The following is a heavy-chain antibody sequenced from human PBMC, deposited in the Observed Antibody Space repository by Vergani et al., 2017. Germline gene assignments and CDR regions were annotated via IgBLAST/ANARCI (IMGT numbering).Heavy chain of an antibody. Sequence: QVQLQESGPGVVKPSETLSLTCSVSGGFMPGFYWSWIRQSPGKRLEWIGYIYNTGTLKYNPSLKSRVTISIDTSNNQFSLNLTSVTAADTALYYCARYGSATLPSFDYWGQGTLVTVSS. V-gene: IGHV4-59*01. CDR2: IYNTGTL. CDR3: ARYGSATLPSFDY. CDR1: GGFMPGFY. J-gene: IGHJ4*02. D-gene: IGHD3-10*01.